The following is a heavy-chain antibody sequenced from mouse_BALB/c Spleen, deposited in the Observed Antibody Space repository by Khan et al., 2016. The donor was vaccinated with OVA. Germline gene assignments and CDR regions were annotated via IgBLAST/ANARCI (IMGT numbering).Heavy chain of an antibody. CDR1: GYTFTNYW. D-gene: IGHD2-1*01. V-gene: IGHV1S132*01. Sequence: QVQLQQSGAEVVKPGASVNLSCKTSGYTFTNYWIQWVKQRPGQGLGWIGEIFPGTGTTYYNENFKDKATLTIDTSSTTAYMQLSSLTSEDSAVYFWARGYFGNYEFAYWGQGTLVTVSA. CDR2: IFPGTGTT. CDR3: ARGYFGNYEFAY. J-gene: IGHJ3*01.